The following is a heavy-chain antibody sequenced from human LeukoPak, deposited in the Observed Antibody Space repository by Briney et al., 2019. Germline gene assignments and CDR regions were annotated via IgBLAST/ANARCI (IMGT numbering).Heavy chain of an antibody. Sequence: PGGSLRLSCAASGFTFSSYSMNWVRQAPGKGLEWVSSIRSSSSYIYYADSVKGRFTISRDNAKNSLYLQMNSLRAEDTAVYYCASRTLGYCSGGSCYSGAPFDPWGQGTLVTVSS. CDR1: GFTFSSYS. V-gene: IGHV3-21*01. CDR3: ASRTLGYCSGGSCYSGAPFDP. CDR2: IRSSSSYI. J-gene: IGHJ5*02. D-gene: IGHD2-15*01.